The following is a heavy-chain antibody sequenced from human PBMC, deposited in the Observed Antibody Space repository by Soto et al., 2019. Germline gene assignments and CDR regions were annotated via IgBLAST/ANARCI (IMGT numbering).Heavy chain of an antibody. CDR2: INPSGGST. CDR1: AYTFSSYD. J-gene: IGHJ3*02. V-gene: IGHV1-46*03. CDR3: ATDIAARGTRGDGFDI. Sequence: ASVKVSCKASAYTFSSYDMHWVRRAPGQGLEWMGIINPSGGSTSYAQKFQGRITMTRDTSTNTIHMDLNSLRSEDTAVYYCATDIAARGTRGDGFDIWGQGTMVTVAS. D-gene: IGHD6-13*01.